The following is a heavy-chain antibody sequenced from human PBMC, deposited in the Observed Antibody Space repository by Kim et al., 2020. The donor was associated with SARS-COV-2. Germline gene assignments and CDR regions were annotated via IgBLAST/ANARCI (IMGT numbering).Heavy chain of an antibody. CDR1: GFTFSSYS. D-gene: IGHD6-6*01. V-gene: IGHV3-21*01. Sequence: GGSLRLSCAASGFTFSSYSMNWVRQAPGKGLEWVSSISSSSTYIYYADSVKGRFTISRDNAKNSLYLQMNSLRVEDTAVYYCASGTAGSTSSIVDYWGQGTLVTVSS. CDR3: ASGTAGSTSSIVDY. CDR2: ISSSSTYI. J-gene: IGHJ4*02.